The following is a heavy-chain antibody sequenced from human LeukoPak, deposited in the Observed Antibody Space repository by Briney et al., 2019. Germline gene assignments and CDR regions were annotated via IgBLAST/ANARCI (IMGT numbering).Heavy chain of an antibody. D-gene: IGHD6-13*01. CDR3: ARALGAGYSSSYLGY. V-gene: IGHV4-61*02. CDR2: IYTSGST. CDR1: GGSISSGSYY. Sequence: SQTLSLTCTVPGGSISSGSYYWSWIRQPAGKGLEWIGRIYTSGSTNYNPSLKSRVTISVDTSKNQFSLKLSSVTAADTAVYYCARALGAGYSSSYLGYWGQGTLVTVSS. J-gene: IGHJ4*02.